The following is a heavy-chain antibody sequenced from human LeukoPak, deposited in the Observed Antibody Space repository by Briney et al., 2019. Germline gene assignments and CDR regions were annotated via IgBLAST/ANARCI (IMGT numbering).Heavy chain of an antibody. Sequence: ASVKVSCKASGGTFSSYAISWVRQAPGQGLEWMGRIIPIFGTANYAQKFQGRVTITTDESTSTAYMELSSLRSEGTAVYYCASGSSPPSYFDYWGQGTLVTVSS. D-gene: IGHD2-15*01. J-gene: IGHJ4*02. CDR1: GGTFSSYA. V-gene: IGHV1-69*05. CDR2: IIPIFGTA. CDR3: ASGSSPPSYFDY.